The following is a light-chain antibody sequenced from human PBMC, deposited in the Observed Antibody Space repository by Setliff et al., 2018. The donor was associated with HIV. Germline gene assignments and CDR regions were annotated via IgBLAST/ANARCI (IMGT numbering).Light chain of an antibody. Sequence: QSALTQPPSASGTPGQRVTISCSGSSSNIGGNTVTWYQQLPGTAPKLLIYSNNQRPSGVPDRFSGSKSGTSASLAISGLQSEDEADYYCAAWDDSLNGRVFGTGTKVTVL. V-gene: IGLV1-44*01. J-gene: IGLJ1*01. CDR3: AAWDDSLNGRV. CDR1: SSNIGGNT. CDR2: SNN.